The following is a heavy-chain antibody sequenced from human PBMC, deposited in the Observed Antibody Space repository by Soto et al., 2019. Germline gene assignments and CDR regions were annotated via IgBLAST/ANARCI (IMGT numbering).Heavy chain of an antibody. J-gene: IGHJ6*02. CDR1: GGSFSGYY. Sequence: PSETLSLTCAVYGGSFSGYYWSWIRQPPGKGLEWIGEINHSGSTNYNPSLKSRVTISVDTSKNQFSLKLSSVTAADTAVYYCASVKGGSYYYYYYGMDVWGQGTTVTVSS. V-gene: IGHV4-34*01. CDR3: ASVKGGSYYYYYYGMDV. CDR2: INHSGST. D-gene: IGHD1-26*01.